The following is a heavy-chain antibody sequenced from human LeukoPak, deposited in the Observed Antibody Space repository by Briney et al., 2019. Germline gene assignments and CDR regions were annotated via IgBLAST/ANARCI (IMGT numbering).Heavy chain of an antibody. J-gene: IGHJ4*02. CDR1: GYSFTSYW. V-gene: IGHV5-51*01. CDR2: IYAGDSDT. D-gene: IGHD4-23*01. CDR3: GVSESTTVVTRIEY. Sequence: GESLKISCKGSGYSFTSYWIGWVRQVPGKGLGWIGIIYAGDSDTRYSPSFQGQVTISADNSICTAHLQWSSLKASDTAMYYCGVSESTTVVTRIEYWGQGTLVTVSS.